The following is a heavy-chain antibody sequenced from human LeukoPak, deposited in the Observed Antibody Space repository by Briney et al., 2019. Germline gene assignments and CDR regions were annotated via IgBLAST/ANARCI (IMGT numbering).Heavy chain of an antibody. CDR1: GFTFDDYA. D-gene: IGHD1-1*01. CDR2: ISWNSGSI. V-gene: IGHV3-9*03. J-gene: IGHJ3*02. Sequence: PGGSLRLSCAASGFTFDDYAMHWVRQAPGKGLEWVSGISWNSGSIGYADSVKGRFTISRDNAKNSLYLQMNSLRAEDMALYYCAKDIGLHWNGPLAPFDIWGQGTMVTVSS. CDR3: AKDIGLHWNGPLAPFDI.